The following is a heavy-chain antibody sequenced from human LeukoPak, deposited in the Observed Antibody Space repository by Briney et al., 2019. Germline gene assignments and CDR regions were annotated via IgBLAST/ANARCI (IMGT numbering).Heavy chain of an antibody. J-gene: IGHJ3*02. CDR1: GGSLSSISYY. CDR3: AREIQLWLDAFDI. Sequence: SETLSLTCTVSGGSLSSISYYWGWIRQPPGKGLEWIGSIYYSGSTYYNPSLKSRVTISVDTSKNQFSLKLSSVTAADTAVYYCAREIQLWLDAFDIWGQGTMVTVSS. CDR2: IYYSGST. D-gene: IGHD5-18*01. V-gene: IGHV4-39*07.